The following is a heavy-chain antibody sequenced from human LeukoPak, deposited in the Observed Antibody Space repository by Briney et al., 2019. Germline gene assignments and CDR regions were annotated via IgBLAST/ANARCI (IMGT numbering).Heavy chain of an antibody. Sequence: PGGSLRLSCAAAGFTFSSYGMHWVRQAPGKGLEWVAVIWYDGSNKYYADSVKGRFTISRDNSKNTLYLQMNSLGAEDTAVYYCARRKRETTSSSSWWGYFQHWGQGTLVTVSS. D-gene: IGHD6-13*01. CDR1: GFTFSSYG. CDR2: IWYDGSNK. V-gene: IGHV3-33*01. J-gene: IGHJ1*01. CDR3: ARRKRETTSSSSWWGYFQH.